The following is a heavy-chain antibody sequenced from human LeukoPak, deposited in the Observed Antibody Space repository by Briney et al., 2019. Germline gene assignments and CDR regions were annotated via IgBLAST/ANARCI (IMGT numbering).Heavy chain of an antibody. V-gene: IGHV3-23*01. J-gene: IGHJ3*01. CDR3: AKDLGGSGSYYWSAFDV. CDR1: GFTFSSYA. Sequence: GGSLRLSCAASGFTFSSYAMSWVRQAPGQGLEWVSGISASGYSTYYGDSVKGRFTISRDNYKNTLYLQMDSLRVEDTAIYYCAKDLGGSGSYYWSAFDVWGQGTMVTVSS. D-gene: IGHD3-10*01. CDR2: ISASGYST.